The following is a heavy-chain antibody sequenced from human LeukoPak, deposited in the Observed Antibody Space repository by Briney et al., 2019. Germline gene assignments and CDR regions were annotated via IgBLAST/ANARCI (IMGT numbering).Heavy chain of an antibody. J-gene: IGHJ3*02. CDR2: IYYSGST. CDR1: GGSISSYY. CDR3: ARDLRGAFDI. V-gene: IGHV4-59*01. Sequence: SETLSLTCTVSGGSISSYYWSWIRQPPGKGLEWIGYIYYSGSTNYNPSLKSLVTISVDTSKNQFSLKLSSVTAADTAVYYCARDLRGAFDIWGQGTMVTVSS. D-gene: IGHD3-10*01.